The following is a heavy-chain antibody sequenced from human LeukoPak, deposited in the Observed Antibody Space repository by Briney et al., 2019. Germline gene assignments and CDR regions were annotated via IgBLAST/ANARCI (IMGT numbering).Heavy chain of an antibody. Sequence: SETLSLTCTVSGGSISSGGYYWSWIRQHPGKGLEWIGYIYYSGSTYYNPSLKSRVTISVDTSKNQFSLKLSSVTAADTAVYYCARDQHDSSGYYYDRYFDYWGQGTLVTVSS. CDR3: ARDQHDSSGYYYDRYFDY. J-gene: IGHJ4*02. V-gene: IGHV4-31*03. CDR2: IYYSGST. D-gene: IGHD3-22*01. CDR1: GGSISSGGYY.